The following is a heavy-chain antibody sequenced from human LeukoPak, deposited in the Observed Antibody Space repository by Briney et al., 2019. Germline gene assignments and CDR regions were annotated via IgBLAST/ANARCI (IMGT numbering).Heavy chain of an antibody. Sequence: SETLSLTCAVSLCSISNGGYSWIWIRHPPGKGLEWIGYIYHSGSTYYNPSLKSRVTISVDRSKNQFSLKLSSVTAADTAVYYCARGSDYYGMDVWGQGTTVTVSS. J-gene: IGHJ6*02. V-gene: IGHV4-30-2*01. CDR3: ARGSDYYGMDV. CDR2: IYHSGST. CDR1: LCSISNGGYS.